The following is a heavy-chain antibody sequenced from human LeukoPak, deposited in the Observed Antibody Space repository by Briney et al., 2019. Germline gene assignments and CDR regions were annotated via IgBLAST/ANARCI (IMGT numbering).Heavy chain of an antibody. CDR3: ARGDGYNYHSDY. V-gene: IGHV3-7*05. Sequence: GGSLRLSCAASGITFSSYWMSWVRQAPRKGLEWVANINQDGSEKNCVDSVKGRFTISRDNAKNSLYLQMNSLRAEDTAVYYCARGDGYNYHSDYWGQGALVTVSS. CDR1: GITFSSYW. J-gene: IGHJ4*02. D-gene: IGHD5-24*01. CDR2: INQDGSEK.